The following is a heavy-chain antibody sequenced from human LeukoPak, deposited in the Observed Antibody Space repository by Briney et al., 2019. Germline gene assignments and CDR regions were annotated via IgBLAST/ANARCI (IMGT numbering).Heavy chain of an antibody. CDR2: ISGTGGST. Sequence: GGSLNPSFEAPGFPFTTYAISWVRKAPGKGLNWVSTISGTGGSTYYTDSVKGRFTISRDNSKNTLYLQMNSLRAEDTAVYYCAKGGGSGWPFDYWGQGTLVTVSS. V-gene: IGHV3-23*01. CDR3: AKGGGSGWPFDY. J-gene: IGHJ4*02. CDR1: GFPFTTYA. D-gene: IGHD6-19*01.